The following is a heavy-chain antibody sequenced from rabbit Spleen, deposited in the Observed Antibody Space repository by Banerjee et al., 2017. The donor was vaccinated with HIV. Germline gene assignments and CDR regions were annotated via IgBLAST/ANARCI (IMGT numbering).Heavy chain of an antibody. CDR1: GFDFSSYY. D-gene: IGHD2-1*01. J-gene: IGHJ4*01. CDR2: FDPVFGST. Sequence: QLKETGGGLVQPGGSLTLSCKASGFDFSSYYMTWVRQAPGKGLEWIGYFDPVFGSTSYASWVNGRFPISSPNAQNTLYLQLNSLTAADSATYFCARDLGYDDYSEKGYFNLWGPGTLVTVS. V-gene: IGHV1S7*01. CDR3: ARDLGYDDYSEKGYFNL.